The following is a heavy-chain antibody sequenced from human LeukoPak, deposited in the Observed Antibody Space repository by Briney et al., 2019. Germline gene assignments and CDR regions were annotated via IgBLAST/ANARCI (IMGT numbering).Heavy chain of an antibody. CDR3: ARAGVWLPAV. J-gene: IGHJ4*02. Sequence: PSETLSLTCAVSGASISSDKWWSWVRQPPGKGLEWIGEINHSGNTNCSPSLKSRVTMSTDKSKNEFSLRLTSVTAADTAVYYCARAGVWLPAVWGQGTLVTASS. CDR1: GASISSDKW. V-gene: IGHV4-4*02. CDR2: INHSGNT. D-gene: IGHD3-9*01.